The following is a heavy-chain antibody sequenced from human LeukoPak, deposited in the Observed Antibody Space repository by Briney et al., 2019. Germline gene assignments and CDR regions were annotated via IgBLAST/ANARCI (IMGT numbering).Heavy chain of an antibody. CDR1: GFTFDDYG. Sequence: RAGGSLRLSCAASGFTFDDYGMSWVRQAPGKGLEWVSGIKWNGGSTGYADSVKGRFTISRDNAKNSLYLQMNSLRAEDTAVYYCARALIGYYFDYWGQGTLVTVSS. CDR2: IKWNGGST. J-gene: IGHJ4*02. V-gene: IGHV3-20*04. CDR3: ARALIGYYFDY. D-gene: IGHD2-8*01.